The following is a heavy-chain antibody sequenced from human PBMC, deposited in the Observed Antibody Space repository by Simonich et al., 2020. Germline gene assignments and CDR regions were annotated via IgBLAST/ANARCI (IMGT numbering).Heavy chain of an antibody. CDR1: GYTCTGDY. J-gene: IGHJ4*02. V-gene: IGHV1-2*02. CDR3: ARAPPGGIAARTTYFDY. CDR2: VNPNRGGT. D-gene: IGHD6-6*01. Sequence: QVQLVQSGAEVKKPGASVKVSCKASGYTCTGDYMHWVRQAPGQGLEWMGGVNPNRGGTNYAQKCQGRVTMTRDTSISTAYRELSRLRSDDTAVYYCARAPPGGIAARTTYFDYWGQGTLVTVSS.